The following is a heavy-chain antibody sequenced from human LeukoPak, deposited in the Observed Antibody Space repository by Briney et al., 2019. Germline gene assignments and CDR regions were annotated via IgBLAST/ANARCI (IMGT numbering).Heavy chain of an antibody. CDR1: GLTISNNF. CDR3: AKNGPGMDYFDY. Sequence: PGGSLRLSCAASGLTISNNFMGWVRQAPGKGLEWVSLIYSGGSTYSADSVKGRFTISRDNSKNTLHLQMNSLRAEDTAVYYCAKNGPGMDYFDYWGQGTLVTVSS. V-gene: IGHV3-66*01. CDR2: IYSGGST. D-gene: IGHD3-10*01. J-gene: IGHJ4*02.